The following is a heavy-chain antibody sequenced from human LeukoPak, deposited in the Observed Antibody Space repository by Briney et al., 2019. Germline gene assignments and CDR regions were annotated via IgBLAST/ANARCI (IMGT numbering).Heavy chain of an antibody. CDR1: GFTFSTYG. Sequence: GGSLRLSCAASGFTFSTYGMHWVRQAPGKGLEWVSFIRYVGINKYYADSVKGRFTISRDNAKNSLYLQMNSLRAEDTAVYYCARSGRITIFGVVTYAFDIWGQGTMVTVSS. J-gene: IGHJ3*02. CDR3: ARSGRITIFGVVTYAFDI. D-gene: IGHD3-3*01. CDR2: IRYVGINK. V-gene: IGHV3-30*02.